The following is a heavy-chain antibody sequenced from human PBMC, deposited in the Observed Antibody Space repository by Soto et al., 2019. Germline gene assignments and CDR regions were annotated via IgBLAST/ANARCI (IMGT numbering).Heavy chain of an antibody. J-gene: IGHJ4*02. CDR2: ISAYNGNT. V-gene: IGHV1-18*04. Sequence: PGASVKVSCKASGYTFTSYGISWVRQAPGQGLEWMGWISAYNGNTNYAQKLQGRVTMTTDTSTSTAYMELRSLRSDDTAVYYCARERCSGGSCLLFDYWGQGTLVTVSS. D-gene: IGHD2-15*01. CDR1: GYTFTSYG. CDR3: ARERCSGGSCLLFDY.